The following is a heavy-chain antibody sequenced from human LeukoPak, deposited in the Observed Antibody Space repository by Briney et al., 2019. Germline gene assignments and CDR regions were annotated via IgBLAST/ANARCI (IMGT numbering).Heavy chain of an antibody. V-gene: IGHV3-23*01. J-gene: IGHJ4*02. CDR2: ISGSGGST. CDR1: GFTFSSYA. CDR3: AKDRYTAMVFFDY. Sequence: GGSLRLXCAASGFTFSSYAMRWVRQAPGKGLEWVSAISGSGGSTYYADSVKGRFTISRDNSKNTLYLQMNSLRAEDTAVYYCAKDRYTAMVFFDYWGQGTLVTVSS. D-gene: IGHD5-18*01.